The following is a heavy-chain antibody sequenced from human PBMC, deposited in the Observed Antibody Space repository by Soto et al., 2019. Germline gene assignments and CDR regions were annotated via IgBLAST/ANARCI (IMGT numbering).Heavy chain of an antibody. CDR1: GGSFSDYY. CDR2: INHSGST. Sequence: PSETLSLTCSVHGGSFSDYYWSWIRQPPGKGLEWIGEINHSGSTNYNPSLKSRVTISVHTSKNQFSLKLSSVTAADTAVYYCARARKGSGSDYYYHHGMDVWGKGTTVTVSS. V-gene: IGHV4-34*01. D-gene: IGHD3-3*01. J-gene: IGHJ6*04. CDR3: ARARKGSGSDYYYHHGMDV.